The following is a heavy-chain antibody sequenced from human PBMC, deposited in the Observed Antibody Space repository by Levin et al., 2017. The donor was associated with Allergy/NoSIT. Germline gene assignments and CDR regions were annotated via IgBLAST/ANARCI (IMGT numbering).Heavy chain of an antibody. Sequence: LSLTCAASGFTFSSYWMSWVRQAPGKGLEWVANIKQDGSEKYYVDSVKGRFTISRDNAKNSLDLQMNSLRAEDTAVYYCARVSNNGDNSKYRWFDPWGQGTLVTVSS. V-gene: IGHV3-7*01. J-gene: IGHJ5*02. D-gene: IGHD4-11*01. CDR2: IKQDGSEK. CDR3: ARVSNNGDNSKYRWFDP. CDR1: GFTFSSYW.